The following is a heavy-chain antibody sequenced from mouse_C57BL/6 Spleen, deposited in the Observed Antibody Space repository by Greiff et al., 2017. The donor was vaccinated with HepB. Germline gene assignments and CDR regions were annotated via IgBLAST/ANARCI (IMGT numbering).Heavy chain of an antibody. CDR1: GFTFSSYG. CDR3: ARHELGGYPGY. CDR2: ISSGGSYT. D-gene: IGHD1-1*02. V-gene: IGHV5-6*01. Sequence: EVQGVESGGDLVKPGGSLKLSCAASGFTFSSYGMSWVRQTPDKRLEWVATISSGGSYTYYPDSVKGRFTISRDNAKNTRYLQMSSLKSEDTAMYYCARHELGGYPGYWGQGTTLTVSS. J-gene: IGHJ2*01.